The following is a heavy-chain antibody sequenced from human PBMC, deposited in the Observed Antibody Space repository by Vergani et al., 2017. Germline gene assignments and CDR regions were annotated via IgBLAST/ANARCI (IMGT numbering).Heavy chain of an antibody. V-gene: IGHV7-4-1*02. J-gene: IGHJ5*02. CDR3: ARLNWNDGWLDP. CDR1: GYSFTWYA. CDR2: INTNTGNA. D-gene: IGHD1-1*01. Sequence: QVQLEQSGSELKKPGASVKVSCKASGYSFTWYAMTWVRQAPGQGLELMGWINTNTGNATFAQGFTGRFVFSVDTSVSTAFLQISSLKAEDTAVYYCARLNWNDGWLDPWGQGTLVTVSS.